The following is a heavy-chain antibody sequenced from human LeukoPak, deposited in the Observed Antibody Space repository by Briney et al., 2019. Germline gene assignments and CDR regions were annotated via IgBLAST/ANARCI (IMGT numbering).Heavy chain of an antibody. CDR3: ARHQIVGATRSPFDY. J-gene: IGHJ4*02. Sequence: GESLKISCKGSGYSFATYWIGWVRQTPGKGLEWMGIIYPGDSDTRYSPSFQGQVTISGDKSINTAYLQWSSLKTSDTAMYYCARHQIVGATRSPFDYWGQGTLVTVSS. CDR1: GYSFATYW. CDR2: IYPGDSDT. V-gene: IGHV5-51*01. D-gene: IGHD1-26*01.